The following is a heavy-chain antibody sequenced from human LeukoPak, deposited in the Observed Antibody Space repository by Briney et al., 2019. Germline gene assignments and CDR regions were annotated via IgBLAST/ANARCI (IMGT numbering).Heavy chain of an antibody. CDR3: ARGGPHYYDSSGYTFDY. V-gene: IGHV1-69*05. D-gene: IGHD3-22*01. J-gene: IGHJ4*02. CDR1: GGTFSSYA. CDR2: IIPIFGTA. Sequence: GSSVKVSCKASGGTFSSYAISWVRQAPGQGLEWMGGIIPIFGTANYAQKFQGRVTITTDESTSTAYMELSSLRSEDTAVYYCARGGPHYYDSSGYTFDYWGQGTLVTVSS.